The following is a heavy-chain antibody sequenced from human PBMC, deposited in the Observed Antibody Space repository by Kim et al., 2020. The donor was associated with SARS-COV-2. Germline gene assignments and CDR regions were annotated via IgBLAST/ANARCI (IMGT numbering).Heavy chain of an antibody. Sequence: YYADSVKCRFTIARDNYKNKLYLQMNSRRAEDMDMYDCTRSSGYYIGLEYWGQGTPVTVSS. V-gene: IGHV3-30*01. D-gene: IGHD3-22*01. CDR3: TRSSGYYIGLEY. J-gene: IGHJ4*02.